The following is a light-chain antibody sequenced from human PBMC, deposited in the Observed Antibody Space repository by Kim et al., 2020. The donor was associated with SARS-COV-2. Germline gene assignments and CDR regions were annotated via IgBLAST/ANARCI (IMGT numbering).Light chain of an antibody. CDR1: SSHVGGYNY. CDR3: SSYTSSSTLEV. Sequence: QSSHIACTGTSSHVGGYNYVSWYQQHPGKAPKLMIYDVSNRPSGVSNRFSGSKSGNTASLTISGLQAEDEADYYCSSYTSSSTLEVFGGGTQLTVL. CDR2: DVS. J-gene: IGLJ3*02. V-gene: IGLV2-14*03.